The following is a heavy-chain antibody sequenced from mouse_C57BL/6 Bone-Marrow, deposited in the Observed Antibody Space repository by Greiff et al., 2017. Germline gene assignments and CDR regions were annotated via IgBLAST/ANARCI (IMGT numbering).Heavy chain of an antibody. CDR2: ISSGGSYT. J-gene: IGHJ2*01. CDR3: ARGETCKRGTFDY. V-gene: IGHV5-6*01. Sequence: EVNVVESGGDLVKPGGSLKLSCAASGFTFSSYGMSWVRQTPDKRLEWVATISSGGSYTYYPDSVKGRFTISRDNAKNTLYLQMSSLKSEDTAMYYCARGETCKRGTFDYWGQGTTLTVSS. CDR1: GFTFSSYG.